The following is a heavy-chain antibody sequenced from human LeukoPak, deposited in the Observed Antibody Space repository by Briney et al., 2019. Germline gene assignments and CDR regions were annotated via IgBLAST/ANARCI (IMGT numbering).Heavy chain of an antibody. CDR1: GFTFSNYW. D-gene: IGHD3-10*01. CDR3: AKDPEYYYGSGSPNNWFDP. J-gene: IGHJ5*02. Sequence: GGSLRLSCAASGFTFSNYWMHWVRQAPGKGLVWVSRINSDGINTSYADSVKGRFTISRDNAKNTLNLQMNSLRAEDTAVYYCAKDPEYYYGSGSPNNWFDPWGQGTLVTVSS. CDR2: INSDGINT. V-gene: IGHV3-74*01.